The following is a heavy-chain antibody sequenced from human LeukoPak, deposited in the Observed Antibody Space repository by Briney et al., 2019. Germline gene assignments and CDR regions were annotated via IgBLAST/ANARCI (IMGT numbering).Heavy chain of an antibody. CDR1: GFTFSSYW. J-gene: IGHJ4*02. Sequence: TGGSLRLSCAASGFTFSSYWMSWIRQAPGKGLVWVSGINSDGSSTSYADSVKGRFTISRDNAKNTLYLQMNSLRAEDTAVYYCARETKIAFGVVIPFDYWGQGTLVTVSS. CDR3: ARETKIAFGVVIPFDY. CDR2: INSDGSST. V-gene: IGHV3-74*01. D-gene: IGHD3-3*01.